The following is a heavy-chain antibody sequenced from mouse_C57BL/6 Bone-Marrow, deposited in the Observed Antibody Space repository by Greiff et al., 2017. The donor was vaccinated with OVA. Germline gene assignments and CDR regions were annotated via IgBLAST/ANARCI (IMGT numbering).Heavy chain of an antibody. CDR1: GYTFTSYW. Sequence: QVQLQQPGAELVRPGTSVKLSCKASGYTFTSYWMHWVKQRPGQGLEWIGVIDPSDSYTNYNQKFKGKATLTVDTSSSTAYVQLSSLTSEDSAVYYCARDFYWYFDVWGTGTTVTVSS. J-gene: IGHJ1*03. CDR2: IDPSDSYT. V-gene: IGHV1-59*01. CDR3: ARDFYWYFDV.